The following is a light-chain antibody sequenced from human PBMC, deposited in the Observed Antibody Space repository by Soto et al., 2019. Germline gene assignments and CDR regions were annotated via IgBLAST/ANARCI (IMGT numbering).Light chain of an antibody. CDR2: RDS. CDR3: QVWDSSTYF. Sequence: SYELTQPLSVSVALGQTARITCGGNNIGSKNVHWYQQKPGQAPVLVIYRDSNRPSGIPERFSGSNSGNTATLTISRAQAGDEPDYYCQVWDSSTYFFGTGTKVTVL. CDR1: NIGSKN. V-gene: IGLV3-9*01. J-gene: IGLJ1*01.